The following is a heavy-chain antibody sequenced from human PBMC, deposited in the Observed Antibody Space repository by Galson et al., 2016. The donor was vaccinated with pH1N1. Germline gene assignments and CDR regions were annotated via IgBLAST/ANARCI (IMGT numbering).Heavy chain of an antibody. J-gene: IGHJ4*02. CDR2: ISTSGTT. Sequence: LSLTCTVSGGSISSGVYHWSWVRQPAGKELELIGHISTSGTTKYNPSFKSRVSISMDTSKNQFSLNLNSVTAADTAVYFCARLTYCGDDCLYFNYWGQGTLVTVSS. CDR3: ARLTYCGDDCLYFNY. V-gene: IGHV4-61*09. D-gene: IGHD2-21*01. CDR1: GGSISSGVYH.